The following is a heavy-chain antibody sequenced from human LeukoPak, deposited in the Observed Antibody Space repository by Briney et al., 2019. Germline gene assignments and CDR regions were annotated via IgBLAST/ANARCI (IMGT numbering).Heavy chain of an antibody. D-gene: IGHD1-26*01. Sequence: PGGSLRPSCAASGFTFSSYAMSWVRQAPGKGLEWVSAISGSGGSTYYADSVKGRFTISRDNSKNTLYLQMNSLRAEDTAVYYCAKGLYRELLNGGDAFDIWGQGTMVTVSS. CDR2: ISGSGGST. CDR3: AKGLYRELLNGGDAFDI. CDR1: GFTFSSYA. J-gene: IGHJ3*02. V-gene: IGHV3-23*01.